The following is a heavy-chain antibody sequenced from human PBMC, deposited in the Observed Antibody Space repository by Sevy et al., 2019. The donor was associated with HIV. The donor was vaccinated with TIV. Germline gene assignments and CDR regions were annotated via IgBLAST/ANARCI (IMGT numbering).Heavy chain of an antibody. J-gene: IGHJ4*02. Sequence: SETLSLTCAVSGGSVSSGDHYWNWIRQHPGKGLEWIGYIYNSGSTYYNPSLKSRASISVDTSKKQFSLKLTLTPVTAADTAMYYGAKGQRYEFLSGYPDYFDYWGQGTLVTVSS. V-gene: IGHV4-31*11. D-gene: IGHD3-3*01. CDR2: IYNSGST. CDR3: AKGQRYEFLSGYPDYFDY. CDR1: GGSVSSGDHY.